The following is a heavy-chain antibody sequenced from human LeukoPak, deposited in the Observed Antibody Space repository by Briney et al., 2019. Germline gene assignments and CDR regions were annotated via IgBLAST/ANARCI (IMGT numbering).Heavy chain of an antibody. Sequence: GGSLRLSCAASGFTFSAFWMHWVRQAPGKGLEWVSGISSGGGSAYYAESVKGRFTISRDNSKDTLYLQMNSLRVEDTAVYYCAKTISGYYDYWGQGTLVTVSS. CDR2: ISSGGGSA. J-gene: IGHJ4*02. D-gene: IGHD5-18*01. V-gene: IGHV3-23*01. CDR1: GFTFSAFW. CDR3: AKTISGYYDY.